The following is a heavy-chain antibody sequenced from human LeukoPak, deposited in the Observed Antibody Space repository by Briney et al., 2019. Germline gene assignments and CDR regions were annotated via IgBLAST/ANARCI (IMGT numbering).Heavy chain of an antibody. D-gene: IGHD6-13*01. Sequence: GGSLRLSCAASGFTFSDYYMSWIRQAPGKGLEWVSSISSSSSYIYYADSVKGRFTISRDNAKNSLYLQMNSLRAEDTSVCYCARVIAAAGHYYYMDVWGQGATVTMSS. CDR3: ARVIAAAGHYYYMDV. CDR2: ISSSSSYI. CDR1: GFTFSDYY. V-gene: IGHV3-11*06. J-gene: IGHJ6*03.